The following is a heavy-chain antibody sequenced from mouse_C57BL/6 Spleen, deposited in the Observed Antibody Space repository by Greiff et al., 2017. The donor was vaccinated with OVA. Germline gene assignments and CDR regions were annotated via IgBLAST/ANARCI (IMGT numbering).Heavy chain of an antibody. CDR1: GFTFSDYY. CDR3: ARAPLGLDAMDY. Sequence: EVQVVESEGGLVQPGSSMKLSCTASGFTFSDYYMAWVRQVPEKGLEWVANINYDGSSTYYLDSLKSRFIISRDNAKNILYLQMSSLKSEDTATYYCARAPLGLDAMDYWGQGTSVTVSS. V-gene: IGHV5-16*01. J-gene: IGHJ4*01. CDR2: INYDGSST. D-gene: IGHD3-1*01.